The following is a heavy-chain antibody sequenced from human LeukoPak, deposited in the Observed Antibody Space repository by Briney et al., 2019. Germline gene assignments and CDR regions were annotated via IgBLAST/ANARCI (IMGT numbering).Heavy chain of an antibody. D-gene: IGHD3-16*01. Sequence: PGGSLRLSCAASGLSFSSFAMSWVRQGPAGGLEWVSSIRGNGDTFYADSVKGRFTLSSDSSTNTVYFQLNNLRVEDTAIYYCARASWVSSTDAVRWGQGTLDTVSS. CDR2: IRGNGDT. CDR3: ARASWVSSTDAVR. V-gene: IGHV3-23*01. CDR1: GLSFSSFA. J-gene: IGHJ4*02.